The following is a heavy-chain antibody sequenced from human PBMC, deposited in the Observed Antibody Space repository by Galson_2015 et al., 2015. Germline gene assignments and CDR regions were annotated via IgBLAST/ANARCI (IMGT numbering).Heavy chain of an antibody. CDR2: IYHSGST. CDR3: ASLYYDILTGYLEYYMDV. D-gene: IGHD3-9*01. Sequence: GEIYHSGSTNYNPSLKSRVTISVDTSKNQFSLKLSSVTAADTAVYYCASLYYDILTGYLEYYMDVWGKGTTVTVSS. J-gene: IGHJ6*03. V-gene: IGHV4-4*02.